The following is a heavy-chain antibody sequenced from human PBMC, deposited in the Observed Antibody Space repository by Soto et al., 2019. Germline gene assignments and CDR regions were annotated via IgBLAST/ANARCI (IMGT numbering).Heavy chain of an antibody. J-gene: IGHJ6*02. D-gene: IGHD5-18*01. Sequence: GGSLRLSCAASGFTFSSYGMHWVRQAPGKGLEWVAVISYDGSNKYYADSVKGRFTISRDNSKNTLYLQMNSLRAEDTAVYYCAKDSAVRNALTWIQLWPYYYYYYGMDVWGQGTTVTVSS. V-gene: IGHV3-30*18. CDR3: AKDSAVRNALTWIQLWPYYYYYYGMDV. CDR2: ISYDGSNK. CDR1: GFTFSSYG.